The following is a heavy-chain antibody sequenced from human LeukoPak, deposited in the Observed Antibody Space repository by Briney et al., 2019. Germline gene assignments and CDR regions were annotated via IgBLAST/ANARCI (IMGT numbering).Heavy chain of an antibody. CDR2: ISSSGSTI. V-gene: IGHV3-48*03. D-gene: IGHD2-21*02. J-gene: IGHJ4*02. CDR3: ARGASIVVVTAIVY. CDR1: GFTFSSYE. Sequence: PGGSLRLSCAASGFTFSSYEMNWVRQAPGKGLEWVSYISSSGSTIYYADSVKGRFTISRDNAKISLYLQMNSLRAEDTAVYYCARGASIVVVTAIVYWGQGTLVTVSS.